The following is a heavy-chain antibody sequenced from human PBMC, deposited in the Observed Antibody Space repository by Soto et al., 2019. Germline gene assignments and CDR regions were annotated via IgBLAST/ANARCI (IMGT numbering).Heavy chain of an antibody. CDR3: ARGAVAAPNAGHFDY. Sequence: GASVKVSCKASGYTLISYGISWVRQAPGQGLEWMGWISAYNGNTNYAQNYQGRVTMTTDTSTSTAYMELRSLRSDDTAVYYCARGAVAAPNAGHFDYWGQGTVVTVSS. D-gene: IGHD6-19*01. V-gene: IGHV1-18*01. CDR2: ISAYNGNT. J-gene: IGHJ4*02. CDR1: GYTLISYG.